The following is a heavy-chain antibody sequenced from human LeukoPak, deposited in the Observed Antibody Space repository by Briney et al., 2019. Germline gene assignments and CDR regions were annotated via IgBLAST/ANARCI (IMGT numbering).Heavy chain of an antibody. J-gene: IGHJ6*02. CDR1: GASFSDYF. CDR3: ARRGPGYCSTTSCNYHYYGMDV. V-gene: IGHV4-34*01. D-gene: IGHD2-2*01. Sequence: PSETLSLTCSVSGASFSDYFWSWICQPPGRGLEWVGEINHSGSTYYNPSVKGRVTISIDTSKNQFSLKLTSVTAADTAVYYCARRGPGYCSTTSCNYHYYGMDVWGQGTTVTVSS. CDR2: INHSGST.